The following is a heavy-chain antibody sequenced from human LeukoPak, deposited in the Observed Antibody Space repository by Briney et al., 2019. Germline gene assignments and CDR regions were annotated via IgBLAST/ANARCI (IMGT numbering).Heavy chain of an antibody. CDR3: ARVVVGANEAFDI. D-gene: IGHD1-26*01. V-gene: IGHV4-59*01. CDR2: IYYTGST. Sequence: PSETLSLTCTVSDDSISTYYWSWIRQPPGKGLEWIGYIYYTGSTNYNPSLKSRVTISVDTSKNQFSLKLSSMTAADTAVYYCARVVVGANEAFDIWGQGTMVTVSS. J-gene: IGHJ3*02. CDR1: DDSISTYY.